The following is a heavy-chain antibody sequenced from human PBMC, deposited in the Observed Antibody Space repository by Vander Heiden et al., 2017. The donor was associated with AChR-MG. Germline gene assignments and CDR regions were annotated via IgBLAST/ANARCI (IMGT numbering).Heavy chain of an antibody. CDR1: GFTFDDYA. J-gene: IGHJ4*02. CDR2: ISWNSGSI. V-gene: IGHV3-9*01. CDR3: AKDMEWLVLSYYFDY. Sequence: EVQLVESGGGLVQPGRSLRLSCAASGFTFDDYAMHWVRQAPGKGLEWVSGISWNSGSIGYADSVKGRFTISRDNAKNSLYLQMNSLRAEDTALYYCAKDMEWLVLSYYFDYWGQGTLVTVSS. D-gene: IGHD6-19*01.